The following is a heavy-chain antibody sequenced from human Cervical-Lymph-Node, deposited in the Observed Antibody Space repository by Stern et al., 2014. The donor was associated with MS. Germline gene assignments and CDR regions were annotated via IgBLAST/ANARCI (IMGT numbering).Heavy chain of an antibody. D-gene: IGHD5-24*01. V-gene: IGHV5-51*03. Sequence: EVQLVQSGAEVKKPGESLRISCEVSGYRFTNNWIGWVRQMPGKGLEWMGIIYPGDSEPRYSRSFKGQVTILVDKSNTTACLRWSSLKASDTAIYYCARRGDGYMGIDYWGQGTLVTVSS. CDR3: ARRGDGYMGIDY. CDR2: IYPGDSEP. CDR1: GYRFTNNW. J-gene: IGHJ4*02.